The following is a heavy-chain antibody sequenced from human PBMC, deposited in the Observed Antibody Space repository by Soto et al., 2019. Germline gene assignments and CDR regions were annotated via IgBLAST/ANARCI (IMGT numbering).Heavy chain of an antibody. D-gene: IGHD3-22*01. Sequence: GSLRLSCAASGFTFSSYSMNWVRQAPGKGLEWVSYISSSSSTIYYADSVKGRFTISRDNAKNSLYLQMNSLRAEDTAVYYWARDSSGYYSLNWFDPWGQGTLVTVSS. V-gene: IGHV3-48*01. CDR3: ARDSSGYYSLNWFDP. J-gene: IGHJ5*02. CDR1: GFTFSSYS. CDR2: ISSSSSTI.